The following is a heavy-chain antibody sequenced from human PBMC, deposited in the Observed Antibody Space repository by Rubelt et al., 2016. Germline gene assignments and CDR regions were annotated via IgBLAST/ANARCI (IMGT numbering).Heavy chain of an antibody. CDR1: GGSFSGYY. V-gene: IGHV4-34*01. J-gene: IGHJ5*02. Sequence: QVQLQQWGAGLLKPSETLSLTCAVYGGSFSGYYWSWIRQPPGKGLEWLGEINHSGSTNYNPSLKSRVTISVDTSKNQFSLKLSSVTAADTAVYYCAREVVVVVAAWFDPWGQGTLVTVSS. D-gene: IGHD2-15*01. CDR2: INHSGST. CDR3: AREVVVVVAAWFDP.